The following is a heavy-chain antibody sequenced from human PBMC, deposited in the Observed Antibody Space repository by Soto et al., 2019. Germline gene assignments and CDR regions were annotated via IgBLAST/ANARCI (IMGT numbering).Heavy chain of an antibody. CDR3: ARRRCTGGSCYVDY. D-gene: IGHD2-15*01. CDR1: GYTLSEFS. J-gene: IGHJ4*02. CDR2: FDPEDGET. Sequence: AAVKGSCKVCGYTLSEFSMHWVLQAPGKGLEWMGGFDPEDGETIYAQKFQGRVTMTRDTSAYTVYMELSSLTSDDTAVYYCARRRCTGGSCYVDYWGQGTLVTVSS. V-gene: IGHV1-24*01.